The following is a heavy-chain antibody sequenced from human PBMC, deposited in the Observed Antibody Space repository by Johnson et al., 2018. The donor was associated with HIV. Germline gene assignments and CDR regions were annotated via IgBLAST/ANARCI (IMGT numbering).Heavy chain of an antibody. CDR1: GFMFDDYA. D-gene: IGHD1-14*01. CDR3: ARAFGSAFDI. J-gene: IGHJ3*02. CDR2: IDWTGANA. Sequence: VQLVESGGGVERPGESLRLSCVGSGFMFDDYAMSWVRQVPGKGLEWVSGIDWTGANAGYADSVKGRFTIFRDNAKNSLYLQMNSLRAEDTAVYYCARAFGSAFDIWGQGTMVTVSS. V-gene: IGHV3-20*04.